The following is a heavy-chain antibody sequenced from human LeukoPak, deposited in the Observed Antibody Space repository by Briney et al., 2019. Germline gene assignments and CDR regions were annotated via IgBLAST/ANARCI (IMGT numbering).Heavy chain of an antibody. D-gene: IGHD2-15*01. J-gene: IGHJ4*02. CDR3: ARDGYCSGGSCYVDY. CDR2: ISSSGSSI. V-gene: IGHV3-11*01. Sequence: GGSLRLSCAASGFTFSDYYMSRIRQAPGKGLEWVSYISSSGSSIYYADSVKGRFTISRDNAKNSLYLQMNSLRAEDTAVYYCARDGYCSGGSCYVDYWGQGTLVTVSS. CDR1: GFTFSDYY.